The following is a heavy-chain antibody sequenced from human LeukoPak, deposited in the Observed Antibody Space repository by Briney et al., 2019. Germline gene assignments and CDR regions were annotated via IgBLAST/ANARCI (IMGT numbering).Heavy chain of an antibody. Sequence: ASVKVSCKASGYTFTSYYMHWVRQAPGQGLEWMGIINPSGGSTSYAQKFQGRVTMTRDMSTSTVYMELSSLRSEDTAVYYCARERREYYYDSSGSLGYWGQGTLVTVSS. V-gene: IGHV1-46*01. CDR3: ARERREYYYDSSGSLGY. CDR2: INPSGGST. J-gene: IGHJ4*02. CDR1: GYTFTSYY. D-gene: IGHD3-22*01.